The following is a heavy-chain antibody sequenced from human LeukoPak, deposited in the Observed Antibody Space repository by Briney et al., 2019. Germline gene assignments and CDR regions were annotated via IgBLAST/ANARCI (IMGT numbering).Heavy chain of an antibody. CDR3: ARGGLENGYHSNDGFDI. J-gene: IGHJ3*02. D-gene: IGHD3-22*01. Sequence: SETLSLTCAVYGGSFSGYYWSWIRQPPGKGLEWIGEINHSGSTNYNPSLKSRVTMSVDTSRNQSSLKLSSVTAADTAVYYCARGGLENGYHSNDGFDIWGQGTMVTVSS. CDR2: INHSGST. V-gene: IGHV4-34*01. CDR1: GGSFSGYY.